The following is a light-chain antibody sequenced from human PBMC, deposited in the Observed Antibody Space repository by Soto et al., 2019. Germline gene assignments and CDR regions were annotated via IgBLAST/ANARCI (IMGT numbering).Light chain of an antibody. CDR2: DVT. V-gene: IGLV2-8*01. CDR3: AAWDDSLNGRYV. CDR1: SSDIGGYNS. Sequence: HSALNQSPYASGSPGQSVTISCTGTSSDIGGYNSVSWYQQHPGKAPKVMIYDVTKRPSGVPDRFSGSKSGTSASLAISGLQSEDEADYYCAAWDDSLNGRYVFGTGTKVTVL. J-gene: IGLJ1*01.